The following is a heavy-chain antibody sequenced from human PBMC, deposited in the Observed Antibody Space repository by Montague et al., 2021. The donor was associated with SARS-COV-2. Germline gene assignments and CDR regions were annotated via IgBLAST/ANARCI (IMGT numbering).Heavy chain of an antibody. CDR3: ARHTYYYGSGSYWFDP. J-gene: IGHJ5*02. CDR1: GGSISSSSYY. D-gene: IGHD3-10*01. Sequence: SETLSLTCTVSGGSISSSSYYWGWIRQPPGKGLEWIGSIYYSGSTYYNPSLKSRVTISVGTSKNQFSLKLSSVTAADTAVYYCARHTYYYGSGSYWFDPWGQGTLVTVSS. V-gene: IGHV4-39*01. CDR2: IYYSGST.